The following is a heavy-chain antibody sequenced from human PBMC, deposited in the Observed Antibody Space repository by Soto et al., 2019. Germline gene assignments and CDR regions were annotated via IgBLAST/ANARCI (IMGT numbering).Heavy chain of an antibody. D-gene: IGHD3-3*01. CDR2: LSYDGSHN. Sequence: GGSLRLSCAASGFTFSNSAMHWVRQTPDKGLEWVAFLSYDGSHNYYADSVKGRFTISRDNSKNTLYLQMDSLRVEDTAVYYCAKDRSTVFGVVTYYFDYWGQGTLVTVSS. J-gene: IGHJ4*02. CDR3: AKDRSTVFGVVTYYFDY. V-gene: IGHV3-30*18. CDR1: GFTFSNSA.